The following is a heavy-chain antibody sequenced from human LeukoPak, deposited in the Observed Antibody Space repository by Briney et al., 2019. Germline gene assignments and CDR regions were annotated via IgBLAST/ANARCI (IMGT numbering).Heavy chain of an antibody. CDR3: ARAEDCSSTSCPRAFDI. D-gene: IGHD2-2*01. V-gene: IGHV3-74*01. CDR2: INTDGSNT. J-gene: IGHJ3*02. Sequence: GGSLRLSCAASGFTFSTYWMHWVRQAPGKGLVWVSRINTDGSNTNYADSVKGRFTISRDNAENTLYLQMSSLRAEDTAVYYCARAEDCSSTSCPRAFDIWGQGTMVTVSS. CDR1: GFTFSTYW.